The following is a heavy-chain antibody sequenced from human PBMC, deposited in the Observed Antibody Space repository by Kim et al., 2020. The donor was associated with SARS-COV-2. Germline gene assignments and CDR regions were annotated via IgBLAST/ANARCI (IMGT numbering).Heavy chain of an antibody. D-gene: IGHD3-10*01. CDR1: GFTFSSYA. CDR3: VKGGELLRLYYFDC. V-gene: IGHV3-64D*09. CDR2: ISSNGGST. Sequence: GGSLRLSCSASGFTFSSYAMHWVRQAPGKGLEYVSGISSNGGSTYYADSVKGRFTISRDNSKNTLYLQMSSLRAEDTAVYYCVKGGELLRLYYFDCWGQGTLVTVSS. J-gene: IGHJ4*02.